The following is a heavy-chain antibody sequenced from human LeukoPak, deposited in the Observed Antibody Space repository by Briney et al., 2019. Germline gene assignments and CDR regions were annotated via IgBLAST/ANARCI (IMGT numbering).Heavy chain of an antibody. CDR3: AKDRSIGTYYTFDS. Sequence: HTGGSLRLSCAASGFTFSNYAMTWVRQAPGKGLEWVSAVSGSGAIAYYTDSVKGRFTISRDNSKNTLYLQMSSLTAKDTAVYYCAKDRSIGTYYTFDSWGQGTLVTVSS. D-gene: IGHD1-26*01. CDR2: VSGSGAIA. J-gene: IGHJ4*02. V-gene: IGHV3-23*01. CDR1: GFTFSNYA.